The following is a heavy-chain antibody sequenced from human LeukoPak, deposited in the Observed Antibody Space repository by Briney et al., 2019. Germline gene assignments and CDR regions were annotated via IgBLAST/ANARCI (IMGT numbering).Heavy chain of an antibody. D-gene: IGHD4-17*01. J-gene: IGHJ4*02. Sequence: SETLSLTCTVSGGSISSGGYYWSWIRQHPGKDLEWIGYIYYSGSTYYNPSLKSRVTISVDTSKNQFSLKLSSVTAADTAVYYCARDPNGDYGYFDYWGQGTLVTVSS. V-gene: IGHV4-31*03. CDR2: IYYSGST. CDR1: GGSISSGGYY. CDR3: ARDPNGDYGYFDY.